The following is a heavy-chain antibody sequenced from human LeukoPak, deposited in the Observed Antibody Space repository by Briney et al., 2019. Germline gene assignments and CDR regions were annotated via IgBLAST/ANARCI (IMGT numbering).Heavy chain of an antibody. D-gene: IGHD3-22*01. CDR3: ARGITMIVAS. J-gene: IGHJ3*01. CDR2: ISSSSSYI. V-gene: IGHV3-21*01. Sequence: GGSLRLSCAASGFTFSSYSMNWVRQAPGKGLEWVLSISSSSSYIYYADSVKGRFTISRDNAKNSLYLQMNSLRAEDTAVYYCARGITMIVASWGQGTMVTVSS. CDR1: GFTFSSYS.